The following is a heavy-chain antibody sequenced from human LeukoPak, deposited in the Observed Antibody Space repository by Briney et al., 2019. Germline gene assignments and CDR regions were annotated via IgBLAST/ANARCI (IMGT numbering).Heavy chain of an antibody. CDR2: TYYRSKWYN. CDR3: ARGSGGYLN. Sequence: SQTLSLTCAISGDSVSNNIMAWNWIRPSPSRGLEWLGRTYYRSKWYNDYAVSVKSRITITPDTSKNQFSLQLNSVTPEDTAVYYCARGSGGYLNWGQGTLVTVSS. J-gene: IGHJ4*02. CDR1: GDSVSNNIMA. V-gene: IGHV6-1*01. D-gene: IGHD1-26*01.